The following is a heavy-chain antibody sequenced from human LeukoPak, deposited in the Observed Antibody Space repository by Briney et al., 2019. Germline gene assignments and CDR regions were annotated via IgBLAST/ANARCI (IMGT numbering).Heavy chain of an antibody. V-gene: IGHV3-30*02. CDR1: GFTFSSYG. CDR3: AKDEYCSSTSCYFYAFDY. CDR2: IRYDGSNK. J-gene: IGHJ4*02. D-gene: IGHD2-2*01. Sequence: GGSLRLSCAASGFTFSSYGMHWARQAPGKGLEWVAFIRYDGSNKYCADSVKGRFTISRDNSKNTLYLQMNSLRAEDTAVYYCAKDEYCSSTSCYFYAFDYWGQGTLVTVSS.